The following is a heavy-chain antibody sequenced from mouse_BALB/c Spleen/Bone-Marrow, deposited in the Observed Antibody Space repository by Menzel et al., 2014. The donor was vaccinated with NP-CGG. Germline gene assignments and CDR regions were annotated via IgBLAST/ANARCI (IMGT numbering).Heavy chain of an antibody. V-gene: IGHV1-4*01. Sequence: QVQLQQSGAGLARPGASVKMSCKASGYTFTSYTTHWVKQRPGQGLEWIGYINPSSGYTNYNQKFKDKSTLTADKSSSTAYMRLSSLTSEDSAVYYCARWANWDGFAYWGQGTLVTVSA. J-gene: IGHJ3*01. CDR1: GYTFTSYT. D-gene: IGHD4-1*02. CDR3: ARWANWDGFAY. CDR2: INPSSGYT.